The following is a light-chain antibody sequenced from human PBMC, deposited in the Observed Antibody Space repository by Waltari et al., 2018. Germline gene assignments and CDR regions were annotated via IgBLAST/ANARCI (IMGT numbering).Light chain of an antibody. CDR1: ALPKRY. CDR3: QSADSSGSYVV. CDR2: RDI. V-gene: IGLV3-25*03. J-gene: IGLJ3*02. Sequence: SYELTQPPSVSVSPGQTARISCSGDALPKRYGYWYQQRPGQAPVLVMYRDIVRPSGIPGRFAGSTSGTTVTLTISGVQAEDEADYYCQSADSSGSYVVFGGGTKLTVL.